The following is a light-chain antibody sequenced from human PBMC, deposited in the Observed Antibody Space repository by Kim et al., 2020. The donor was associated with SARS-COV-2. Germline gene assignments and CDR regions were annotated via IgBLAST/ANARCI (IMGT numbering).Light chain of an antibody. V-gene: IGLV3-19*01. CDR3: NSRDSSGNHVL. J-gene: IGLJ3*02. Sequence: ALGQTCAITCQGDSLRGYYASWFRQKSGQAPILVIYGDKNRPSGIPDRFSGSGSGNTASLTITGAQAEDEADYYCNSRDSSGNHVLFGGGTQLTVL. CDR1: SLRGYY. CDR2: GDK.